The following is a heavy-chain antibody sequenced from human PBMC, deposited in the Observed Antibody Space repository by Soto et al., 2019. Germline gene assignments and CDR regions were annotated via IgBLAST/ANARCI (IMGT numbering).Heavy chain of an antibody. J-gene: IGHJ5*02. D-gene: IGHD1-1*01. V-gene: IGHV4-4*07. CDR3: VRNGTKTLRDWFDP. CDR1: GASISGFY. Sequence: PSETLSLTCTVSGASISGFYWSWIRKSAGKGLEWIGRIYATGTTDYNPSLKSRVMMSVDTSKKQFSLKLRSVTAADTAVYYCVRNGTKTLRDWFDPWGQGISVTVSS. CDR2: IYATGTT.